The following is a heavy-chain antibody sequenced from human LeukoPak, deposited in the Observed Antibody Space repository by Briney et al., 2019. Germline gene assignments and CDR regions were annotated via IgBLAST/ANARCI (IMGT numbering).Heavy chain of an antibody. V-gene: IGHV5-51*01. D-gene: IGHD2-15*01. CDR3: ARRYCSGGSCYHFDY. CDR2: IYPGDSDT. J-gene: IGHJ4*02. CDR1: GYSFTSYW. Sequence: PGESLKISCKGSGYSFTSYWIGWVRQMPGKGLEWMGIIYPGDSDTRYSPSFQGQVTISADKSISTAYLQWSSLKASDTAMYYCARRYCSGGSCYHFDYWGQGTLVTVSS.